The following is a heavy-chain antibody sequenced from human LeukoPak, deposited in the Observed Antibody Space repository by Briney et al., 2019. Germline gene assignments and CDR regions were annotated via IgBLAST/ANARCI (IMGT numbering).Heavy chain of an antibody. Sequence: GSLRLSCAASGFTFSSYDMSWVRQAPGKGLEWIGSIYYSGSTYYNPSLKSRVTISVDTSKNQFSLKLSSVTAADTAVYYCARLSRWNHAFDIWGQGTMVTVSS. CDR1: GFTFSSYD. V-gene: IGHV4-39*01. CDR3: ARLSRWNHAFDI. CDR2: IYYSGST. D-gene: IGHD1-1*01. J-gene: IGHJ3*02.